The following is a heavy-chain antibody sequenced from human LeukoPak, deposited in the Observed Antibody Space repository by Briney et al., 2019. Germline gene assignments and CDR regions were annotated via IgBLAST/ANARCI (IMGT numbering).Heavy chain of an antibody. CDR3: AKTVERYYYCYYMDV. CDR1: GGSISSGSYY. D-gene: IGHD1-1*01. V-gene: IGHV4-61*02. CDR2: IYTSGST. Sequence: SQNLSLACSGSGGSISSGSYYWSSIRQPAGKVLEWIGRIYTSGSTNYNPSLKSRVTISVDTSKNQFSLKLSSVTAADTAVYYCAKTVERYYYCYYMDVWGKGTTVTVSS. J-gene: IGHJ6*03.